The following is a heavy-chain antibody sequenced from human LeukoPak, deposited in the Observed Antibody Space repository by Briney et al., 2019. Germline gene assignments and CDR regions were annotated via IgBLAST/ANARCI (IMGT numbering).Heavy chain of an antibody. D-gene: IGHD6-19*01. J-gene: IGHJ4*02. Sequence: SETLSLTCTVSGGSISSYYWSWIRQPAGKGLEGIGGIYTSGSTNYNPSLKSRVTMSVDTSKNQFSLKLSSVTAADTAVYYCARGRWGYSSGWYDAFFDYWGQGTLVTVSS. CDR3: ARGRWGYSSGWYDAFFDY. V-gene: IGHV4-4*07. CDR2: IYTSGST. CDR1: GGSISSYY.